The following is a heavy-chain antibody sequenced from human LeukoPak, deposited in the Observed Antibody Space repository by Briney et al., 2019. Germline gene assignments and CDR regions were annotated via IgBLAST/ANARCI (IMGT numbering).Heavy chain of an antibody. CDR2: IWYDGSNK. CDR3: AKESGSYRPY. J-gene: IGHJ4*02. Sequence: PGRSLRLSCAASGFTFSSYGMHWVRQAPGKGLEWVAVIWYDGSNKYYADSVKGRFTISRDNSKNTLYPQMNSLRAEDTAVYYCAKESGSYRPYWGQGTLVTVSS. V-gene: IGHV3-33*06. D-gene: IGHD1-26*01. CDR1: GFTFSSYG.